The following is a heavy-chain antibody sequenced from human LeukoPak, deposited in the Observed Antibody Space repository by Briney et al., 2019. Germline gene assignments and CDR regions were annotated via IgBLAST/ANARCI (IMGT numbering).Heavy chain of an antibody. CDR3: ARAPSIAALLDV. Sequence: PGGSLRLSCAASGFTFSSYAMHWVRQAPDKGLEWVAVISYDGSNKYYADSVKGRFTISRDNSKNTLYLQMNSLRAEDTAVYYCARAPSIAALLDVWGKGTTVTVSS. CDR1: GFTFSSYA. J-gene: IGHJ6*04. D-gene: IGHD6-6*01. V-gene: IGHV3-30-3*01. CDR2: ISYDGSNK.